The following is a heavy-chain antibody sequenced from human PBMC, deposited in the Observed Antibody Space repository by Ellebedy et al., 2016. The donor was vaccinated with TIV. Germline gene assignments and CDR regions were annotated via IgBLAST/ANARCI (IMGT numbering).Heavy chain of an antibody. V-gene: IGHV4-34*01. CDR1: GGSFSGYY. Sequence: SETLSLXXAVYGGSFSGYYWSWIRQPPGKGLEWIGEINHSGSTNYNPSLKSRVTISVDTSKNQFSLKLSSVTAADTAVYYCARVSTSEHYYDSSGYYFHFDYWGQGTLVTVSS. CDR2: INHSGST. D-gene: IGHD3-22*01. J-gene: IGHJ4*02. CDR3: ARVSTSEHYYDSSGYYFHFDY.